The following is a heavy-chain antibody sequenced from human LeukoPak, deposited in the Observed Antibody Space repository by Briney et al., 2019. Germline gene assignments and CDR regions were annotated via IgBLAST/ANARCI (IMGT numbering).Heavy chain of an antibody. D-gene: IGHD5-12*01. Sequence: SETLSLTCTVSGGSISSYYWSWIRRPPGKGLEWIGYIYYSGSTNYNPSLKSRVTISVDTSKNQFSLKLSSVTAADTAVYYCATLSATIVYWGQGTLVTVSS. CDR3: ATLSATIVY. V-gene: IGHV4-59*08. CDR2: IYYSGST. CDR1: GGSISSYY. J-gene: IGHJ4*02.